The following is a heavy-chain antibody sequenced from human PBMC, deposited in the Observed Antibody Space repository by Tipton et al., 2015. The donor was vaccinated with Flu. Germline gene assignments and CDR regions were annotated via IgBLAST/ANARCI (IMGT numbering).Heavy chain of an antibody. CDR3: ARSNWEWRTGFDY. D-gene: IGHD3-3*01. Sequence: QLVQSGGGLVQPGGSLRLSCAASGFKFSLYWMSWVRQTPGKGLEWVANINQDESEKDYVDSVKGRFTISRDNTKESVYLQMDGLRVEDAAVYYCARSNWEWRTGFDYWGQGTLVTVSS. CDR1: GFKFSLYW. J-gene: IGHJ4*02. V-gene: IGHV3-7*01. CDR2: INQDESEK.